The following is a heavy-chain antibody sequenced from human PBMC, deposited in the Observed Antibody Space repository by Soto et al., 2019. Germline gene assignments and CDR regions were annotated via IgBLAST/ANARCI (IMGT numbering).Heavy chain of an antibody. J-gene: IGHJ6*03. CDR1: GGSVSSGSYY. CDR3: ARGAYFRNYYYYMDV. CDR2: IYYSGST. Sequence: PSETLSLTCTVSGGSVSSGSYYWSWIRQPPGKGLEWIGYIYYSGSTNYNPSLKSRVTISVDTSKNQFSLNLSSVTAADTAVYYCARGAYFRNYYYYMDVWGKGTTVTVSS. V-gene: IGHV4-61*01. D-gene: IGHD3-10*01.